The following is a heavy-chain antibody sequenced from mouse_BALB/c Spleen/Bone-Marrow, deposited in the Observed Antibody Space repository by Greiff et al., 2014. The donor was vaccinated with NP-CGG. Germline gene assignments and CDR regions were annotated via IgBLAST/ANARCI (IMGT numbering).Heavy chain of an antibody. D-gene: IGHD2-4*01. J-gene: IGHJ3*01. CDR1: GFSLTSYG. CDR3: AREGSTMITTAFAY. CDR2: IWAGGST. Sequence: VNLVESGPGLVAPSQSLSITCTVSGFSLTSYGVHWVRQPPGKGLEWLGVIWAGGSTNYNSALMFRLSISKDNSKSQVFLKMNSLQTDGTAMYYCAREGSTMITTAFAYWGQGTLVTVSA. V-gene: IGHV2-9*02.